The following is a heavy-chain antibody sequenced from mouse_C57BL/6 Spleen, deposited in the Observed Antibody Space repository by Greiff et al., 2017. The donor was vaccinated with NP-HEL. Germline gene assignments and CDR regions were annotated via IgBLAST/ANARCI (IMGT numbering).Heavy chain of an antibody. Sequence: QVHVKQPGAELVMPGASVKLSCKASGYTFTSYWMHWVKQRPGQGLEWIGEIDPSDSYTNYNRKFKGKSTMTVDKSSSTAYMQLSSLTSEDSAVYYCAKSAGGFAYWGQGTLVTVSA. V-gene: IGHV1-69*01. J-gene: IGHJ3*01. CDR1: GYTFTSYW. CDR2: IDPSDSYT. CDR3: AKSAGGFAY.